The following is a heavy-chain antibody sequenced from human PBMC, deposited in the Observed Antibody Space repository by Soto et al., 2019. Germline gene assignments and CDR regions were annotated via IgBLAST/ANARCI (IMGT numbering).Heavy chain of an antibody. CDR3: AREESGYETWFDP. V-gene: IGHV3-21*01. D-gene: IGHD5-12*01. CDR1: GFTFSSYS. CDR2: ISSSSSYI. Sequence: GGSLRLSCAASGFTFSSYSMNWVRQAPGKGLEWVSSISSSSSYIYYADSVKGRFTISRDNAKNSLYLQMNSLRAEDTAVYYCAREESGYETWFDPWGQGTLVTVSS. J-gene: IGHJ5*02.